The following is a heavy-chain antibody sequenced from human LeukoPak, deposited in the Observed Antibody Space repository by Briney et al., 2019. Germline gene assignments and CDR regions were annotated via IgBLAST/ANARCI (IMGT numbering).Heavy chain of an antibody. CDR3: VRIDMGATSRDAFDI. CDR1: GFTFSDHY. V-gene: IGHV3-72*01. CDR2: GRDKTKSYTT. D-gene: IGHD1-26*01. Sequence: GGSLRLSCAGSGFTFSDHYIDWVRQAPGKGLEWVGRGRDKTKSYTTDYAASVKGRFIISRDDSKNSLYLQLNYLKTEDTAVYYCVRIDMGATSRDAFDIWGQGIMVTVSS. J-gene: IGHJ3*02.